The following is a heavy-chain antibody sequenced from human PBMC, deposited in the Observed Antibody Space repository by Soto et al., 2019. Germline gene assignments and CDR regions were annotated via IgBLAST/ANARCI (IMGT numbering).Heavy chain of an antibody. Sequence: GESLKISCKGSGYSFTSYWISWVRQMPGKGLEWMGRIDPSDSYTNYSPSFQGHVTISADKSISTAYLQWSSLRASDTAMYYCARAIDYGGNSRVFYDFDYWGQGTLVTVS. J-gene: IGHJ4*02. V-gene: IGHV5-10-1*01. CDR1: GYSFTSYW. CDR2: IDPSDSYT. D-gene: IGHD4-17*01. CDR3: ARAIDYGGNSRVFYDFDY.